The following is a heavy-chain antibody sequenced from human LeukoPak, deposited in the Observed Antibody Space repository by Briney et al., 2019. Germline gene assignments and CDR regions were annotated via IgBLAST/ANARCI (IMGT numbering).Heavy chain of an antibody. CDR1: GGSFSGYY. J-gene: IGHJ4*02. Sequence: MPSETLSLTCAVYGGSFSGYYWSWIRQPPGKGLEWIGEINHSGSTNYNPSLKSRVTISVDTSKNQFSLKLSSVPAADTAVYYCARRGDPYYYDSSGYSDPYFDYWGQGTLVTVSS. CDR3: ARRGDPYYYDSSGYSDPYFDY. V-gene: IGHV4-34*01. CDR2: INHSGST. D-gene: IGHD3-22*01.